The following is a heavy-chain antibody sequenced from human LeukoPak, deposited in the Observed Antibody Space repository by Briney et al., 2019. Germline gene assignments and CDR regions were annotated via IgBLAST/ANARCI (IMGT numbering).Heavy chain of an antibody. CDR3: ATTRGSYYYYYMDV. CDR1: GGTFNSYA. V-gene: IGHV1-69*05. CDR2: IIPIFGTA. Sequence: SVKVSCKASGGTFNSYAISWVRQAPGQGLEWMGRIIPIFGTANYAQKFQGRVTITTDESTSTAYMELSSLRSEDTAVYYCATTRGSYYYYYMDVWGKGTTVTVSS. J-gene: IGHJ6*03. D-gene: IGHD5-24*01.